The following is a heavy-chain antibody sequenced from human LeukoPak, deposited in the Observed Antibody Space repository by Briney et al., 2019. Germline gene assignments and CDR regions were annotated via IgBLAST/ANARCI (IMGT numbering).Heavy chain of an antibody. CDR1: GFTFSSYA. CDR3: ARDYGSRGSSSYPFDN. J-gene: IGHJ4*02. Sequence: GGSLRLSCAASGFTFSSYAMTWVRQAPGKGLEWVSSITSSSNYIYYADSVKGRFTISRDNAKNSLYLQMNSPRAEDTAVYYCARDYGSRGSSSYPFDNWSQGTLVTVSP. D-gene: IGHD3-10*01. CDR2: ITSSSNYI. V-gene: IGHV3-21*04.